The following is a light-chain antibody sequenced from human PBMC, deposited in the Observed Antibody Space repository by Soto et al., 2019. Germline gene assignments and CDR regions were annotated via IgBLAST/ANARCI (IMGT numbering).Light chain of an antibody. Sequence: IQMTQSPSTLSGSVGDRVTSTCRASQTISSWLAWYQQKPGKAPKLLIYDASSLQGGVPSRVSGSGSGTDFTLTISSLQPEDFATYYCLQDYDYLWTFGQGTKV. CDR1: QTISSW. CDR2: DAS. J-gene: IGKJ1*01. CDR3: LQDYDYLWT. V-gene: IGKV1-6*01.